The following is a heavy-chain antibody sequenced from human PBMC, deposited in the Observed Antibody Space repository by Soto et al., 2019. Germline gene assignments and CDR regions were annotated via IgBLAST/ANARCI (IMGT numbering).Heavy chain of an antibody. J-gene: IGHJ6*02. CDR3: AKDRRGSGSYSPMDV. V-gene: IGHV3-23*01. Sequence: GGSLRLSCAASGTTFSSYAMTWVRQAPGKGLEWVSTITNRGGSTDYADSVKGRFTISRDNSKNTLYLQMNSLRAEDTGVYYCAKDRRGSGSYSPMDVWGQGTTVTVSS. CDR1: GTTFSSYA. CDR2: ITNRGGST. D-gene: IGHD3-10*01.